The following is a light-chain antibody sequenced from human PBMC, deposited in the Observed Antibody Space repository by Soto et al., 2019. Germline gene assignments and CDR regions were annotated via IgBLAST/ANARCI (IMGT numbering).Light chain of an antibody. CDR3: QQSYSTPPAT. CDR2: AAS. CDR1: QSISSY. Sequence: DIQMTQSPSSLSASVGDRVTITCRASQSISSYLNWYQQKPGKAPKLLIYAASSLQSGVPSRFSGSGSGTDFTLTISSLQPEDFATDYCQQSYSTPPATFGQGTKVEIK. V-gene: IGKV1-39*01. J-gene: IGKJ1*01.